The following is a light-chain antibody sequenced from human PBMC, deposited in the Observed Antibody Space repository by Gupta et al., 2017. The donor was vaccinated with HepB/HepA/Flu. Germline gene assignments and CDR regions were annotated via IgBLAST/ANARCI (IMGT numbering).Light chain of an antibody. Sequence: VLTQSPATLSLSPGDTATLSCRASHTVSTSYLVWYQQKPGQAPRLLIHGASTRATGVPDRFSGSGSDTDFTLTISGLEPEDFAVYYCHEYVSSLPSFGGGTRVE. CDR1: HTVSTSY. CDR2: GAS. J-gene: IGKJ4*01. V-gene: IGKV3-20*01. CDR3: HEYVSSLPS.